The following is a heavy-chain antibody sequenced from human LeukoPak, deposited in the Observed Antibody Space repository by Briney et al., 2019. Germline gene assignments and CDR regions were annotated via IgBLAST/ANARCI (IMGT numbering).Heavy chain of an antibody. CDR1: GDSVSSNSAA. CDR3: ARGLSIPPYYDFWSGYYSGNWFDP. J-gene: IGHJ5*02. CDR2: TYYRSKWYN. V-gene: IGHV6-1*01. Sequence: SQTLSLTCAISGDSVSSNSAAWNWIRQSPSRGLEWLGRTYYRSKWYNDYAVSVKSRITINPDTSKNQFSLQLNSVTPEDTAVYYCARGLSIPPYYDFWSGYYSGNWFDPWGQGTLVTVSS. D-gene: IGHD3-3*01.